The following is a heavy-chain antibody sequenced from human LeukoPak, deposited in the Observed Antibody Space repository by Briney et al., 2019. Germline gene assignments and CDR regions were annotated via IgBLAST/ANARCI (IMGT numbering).Heavy chain of an antibody. J-gene: IGHJ5*02. CDR2: INHSGST. CDR1: GGSFSGYY. D-gene: IGHD2-2*01. CDR3: ARLYVVPAASWFDP. V-gene: IGHV4-34*01. Sequence: SETLSLTCAVYGGSFSGYYWSWIRQPPGKGLEWIGEINHSGSTNYNPSLKSRVTISVDTSQNQFSLKLSSVTAADTAVYYCARLYVVPAASWFDPWGQGTLVTVSS.